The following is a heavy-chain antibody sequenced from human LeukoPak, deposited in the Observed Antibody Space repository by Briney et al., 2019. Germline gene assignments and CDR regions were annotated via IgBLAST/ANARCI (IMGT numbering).Heavy chain of an antibody. J-gene: IGHJ6*03. CDR3: AKDTVKVTTIRRVPHYMDV. V-gene: IGHV3-23*01. Sequence: GGSLRLSCAASGFTFSSYAMSWVRQAPGKRLEWVSAISGSGGSTYYADSVKGRFTISRDNSKNTLYLQMNSLRAEDTAVYYCAKDTVKVTTIRRVPHYMDVWGKGTTVTISS. CDR1: GFTFSSYA. CDR2: ISGSGGST. D-gene: IGHD5-12*01.